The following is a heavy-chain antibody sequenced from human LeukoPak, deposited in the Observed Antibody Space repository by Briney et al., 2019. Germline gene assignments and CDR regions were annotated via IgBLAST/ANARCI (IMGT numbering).Heavy chain of an antibody. J-gene: IGHJ4*02. CDR1: GFTFSSYA. V-gene: IGHV3-23*01. CDR2: ISGSGTST. D-gene: IGHD6-13*01. CDR3: AKDGSSSWSNFDY. Sequence: GGSLRLSCAASGFTFSSYAMSWVRQAPGKGLGWVSGISGSGTSTYYADSVKGRFTISRDNSKNTLYLQMNSLRAEDTAVYYCAKDGSSSWSNFDYWGQGTLVTVSS.